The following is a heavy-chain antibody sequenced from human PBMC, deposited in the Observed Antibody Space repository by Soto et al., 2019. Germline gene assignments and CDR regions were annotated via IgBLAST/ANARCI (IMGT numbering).Heavy chain of an antibody. CDR1: GGSISSSSYC. CDR2: ICYSGST. J-gene: IGHJ5*02. CDR3: ARPLGGNNWLDP. V-gene: IGHV4-39*01. D-gene: IGHD1-1*01. Sequence: SETLSLTCTVSGGSISSSSYCWGWIRQPPGKGLEWIGSICYSGSTYYNPSLKSRVTVSVDTSKNQLSLKLSSVTAADTAVYYCARPLGGNNWLDPWGQGTLVTVSS.